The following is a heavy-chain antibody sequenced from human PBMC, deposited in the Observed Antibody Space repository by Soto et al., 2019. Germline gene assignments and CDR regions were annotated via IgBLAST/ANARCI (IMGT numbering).Heavy chain of an antibody. CDR2: INPNSGGT. J-gene: IGHJ6*02. Sequence: ASVKVSCKASGYTFTGYYMHWVRQAPGQGLEWMGWINPNSGGTNYAQKFQGWVTMTRDTSISTAYMELSRLRSDDTAVYYCARDKKMSHIVVVPAAMRYYYYYGMDVWGQGTTVTVSS. CDR1: GYTFTGYY. CDR3: ARDKKMSHIVVVPAAMRYYYYYGMDV. D-gene: IGHD2-2*01. V-gene: IGHV1-2*04.